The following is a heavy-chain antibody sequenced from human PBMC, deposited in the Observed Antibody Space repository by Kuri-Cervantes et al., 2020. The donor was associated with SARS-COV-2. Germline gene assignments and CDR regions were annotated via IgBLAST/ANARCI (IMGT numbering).Heavy chain of an antibody. CDR1: GGAIRSSSYY. J-gene: IGHJ6*02. Sequence: GSLRLSCTVSGGAIRSSSYYWDWIRQPPGRGLEWIGSINYSGSTFYNPSLKSRVTISVDTSKNQFSLKLSSVTAADTAVYYCARDTPPTYYYYGMDVWGQGTTVTVSS. CDR3: ARDTPPTYYYYGMDV. CDR2: INYSGST. V-gene: IGHV4-39*07.